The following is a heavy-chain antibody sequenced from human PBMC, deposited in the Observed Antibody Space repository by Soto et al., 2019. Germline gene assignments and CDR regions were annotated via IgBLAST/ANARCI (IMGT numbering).Heavy chain of an antibody. V-gene: IGHV4-30-4*01. CDR2: IYNGGST. J-gene: IGHJ4*02. D-gene: IGHD3-3*01. CDR1: GDSVSSVGFH. Sequence: SETLSLTCTVSGDSVSSVGFHWAWLRRPPGKGLEWIGYIYNGGSTYYRPSLESRMNMSLDATRNHYSLRLTSVTAADTAVYFCARAPVGLDTISYFDYWGQGKLVT. CDR3: ARAPVGLDTISYFDY.